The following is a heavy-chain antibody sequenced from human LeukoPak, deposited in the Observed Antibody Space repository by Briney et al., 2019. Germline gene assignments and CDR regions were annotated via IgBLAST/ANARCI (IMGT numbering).Heavy chain of an antibody. J-gene: IGHJ5*02. D-gene: IGHD1-26*01. CDR2: ITPIIDSA. V-gene: IGHV1-69*08. CDR3: ARVNLRGSQYNWFDP. Sequence: VASVRVSCRASGGTLNIHTFSGVRQAPGQGREWVGRITPIIDSAKYAQNFQDRVSIIADKSTSTVYLELSSLRSEDTAVYFCARVNLRGSQYNWFDPWGQGTLVTVPS. CDR1: GGTLNIHT.